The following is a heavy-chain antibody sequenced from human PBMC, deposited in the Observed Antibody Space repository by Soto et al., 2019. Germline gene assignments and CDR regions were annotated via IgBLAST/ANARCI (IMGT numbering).Heavy chain of an antibody. CDR1: GGAFSSYA. Sequence: GASVKVSCKASGGAFSSYAISWVRQAPGQGLEWMGGIIPIFGTANYAQKFQGRVTITADESTSTAYMELSSLRSEDTAVYYCARENVVVPAAFYYYYGMDVWGQGTTVTVSS. CDR3: ARENVVVPAAFYYYYGMDV. D-gene: IGHD2-2*01. J-gene: IGHJ6*02. V-gene: IGHV1-69*13. CDR2: IIPIFGTA.